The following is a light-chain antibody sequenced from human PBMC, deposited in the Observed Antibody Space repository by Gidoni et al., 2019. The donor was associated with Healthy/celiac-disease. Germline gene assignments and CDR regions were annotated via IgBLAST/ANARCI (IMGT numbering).Light chain of an antibody. J-gene: IGKJ2*01. CDR3: QQSYSTPYT. V-gene: IGKV1-39*01. CDR2: AAS. Sequence: DIQMNQSPSSLSASVGDRVTITCRASQSISSYLNWYQQKPGKAPKLLIYAASSLQSGVPSRFSGSGSGTDFTITISSLQPEDFATYYCQQSYSTPYTFGQGTKLEIK. CDR1: QSISSY.